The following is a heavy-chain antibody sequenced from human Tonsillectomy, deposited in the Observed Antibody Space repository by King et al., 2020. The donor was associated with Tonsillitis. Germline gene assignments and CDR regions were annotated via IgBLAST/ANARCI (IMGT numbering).Heavy chain of an antibody. V-gene: IGHV3-74*01. D-gene: IGHD4-11*01. CDR2: INSDGSST. CDR3: ARSDYSKDAFDI. J-gene: IGHJ3*02. Sequence: VQLVESGGGLVQPGGSLRLSCAASGFTFSSYWMHWVRQAPGKGLVWVSRINSDGSSTSYADSVKGRFTISRDNAKNTLYLQMNSLRAEDTAVYYCARSDYSKDAFDIWSQGTMVTVSS. CDR1: GFTFSSYW.